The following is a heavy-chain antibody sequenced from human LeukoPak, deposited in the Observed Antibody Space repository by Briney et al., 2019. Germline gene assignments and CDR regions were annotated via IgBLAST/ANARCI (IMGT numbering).Heavy chain of an antibody. Sequence: ASVKVSCKVSGYTLTELSMHWVRQAPGKGLEWMGGFDPEDGETIYAQKLQGRVTMTEDTSTDTAYMELSSLRSEDTAVYYCATVYYDILTGPEGWGWFDPWGQGTLVTVSS. CDR3: ATVYYDILTGPEGWGWFDP. V-gene: IGHV1-24*01. D-gene: IGHD3-9*01. CDR2: FDPEDGET. CDR1: GYTLTELS. J-gene: IGHJ5*02.